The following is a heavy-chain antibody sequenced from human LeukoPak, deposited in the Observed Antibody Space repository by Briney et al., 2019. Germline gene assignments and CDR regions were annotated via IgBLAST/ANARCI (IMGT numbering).Heavy chain of an antibody. CDR2: VNHSGSA. CDR1: GGSFSDHY. Sequence: PSETLSLTCAVYGGSFSDHYWTWVRQPPGKGLEWIGEVNHSGSAKYNPSLKSRVTISVDTSKNQFLLTMSSLTVAETAVYYCARCGGYNYFDDYWGQGSLVTVSS. J-gene: IGHJ4*02. D-gene: IGHD5-24*01. V-gene: IGHV4-34*01. CDR3: ARCGGYNYFDDY.